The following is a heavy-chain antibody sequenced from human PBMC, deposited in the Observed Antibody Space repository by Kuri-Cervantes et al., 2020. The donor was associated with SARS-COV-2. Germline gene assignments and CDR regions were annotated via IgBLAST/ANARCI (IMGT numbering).Heavy chain of an antibody. V-gene: IGHV1-8*02. CDR1: GYTFTNHP. J-gene: IGHJ6*03. Sequence: ASVKVSCKASGYTFTNHPIHWVRQAPGQGLEWMGWMNPNSGNTGYAQKFQGRVTMTRNTSISTAYMELSSLRSEDTAVYYCARVGGITIFGVVIGYYYMDVWGKGTTVTVSS. CDR2: MNPNSGNT. D-gene: IGHD3-3*01. CDR3: ARVGGITIFGVVIGYYYMDV.